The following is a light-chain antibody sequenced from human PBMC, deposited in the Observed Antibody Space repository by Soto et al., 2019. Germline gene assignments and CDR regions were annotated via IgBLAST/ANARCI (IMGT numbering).Light chain of an antibody. CDR3: QQSFRSPIT. CDR2: VAF. V-gene: IGKV1-39*01. CDR1: QSIALS. J-gene: IGKJ5*01. Sequence: DLQMTQSPSSLSASVGDTVTMTCRASQSIALSVNWYQQKPGKAPKLLIYVAFTLESGVPSRFSGSGSGTEFTLTIRSLQPEDFATYYCQQSFRSPITFGQGTRLE.